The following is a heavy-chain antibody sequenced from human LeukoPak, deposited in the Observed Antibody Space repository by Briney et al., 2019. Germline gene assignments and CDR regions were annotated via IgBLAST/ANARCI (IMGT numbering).Heavy chain of an antibody. CDR2: IRYDGSNK. CDR3: AKDKVAVTGGRVDV. CDR1: GFTFSSYG. V-gene: IGHV3-30*02. Sequence: GGSLRLSCAASGFTFSSYGMHWVRQAPGKGLEWVAFIRYDGSNKYYADSVKGRFTISRDNSKNTLYLQMNSLRAEDTAVYYCAKDKVAVTGGRVDVWGKGTTVTVSS. J-gene: IGHJ6*04. D-gene: IGHD7-27*01.